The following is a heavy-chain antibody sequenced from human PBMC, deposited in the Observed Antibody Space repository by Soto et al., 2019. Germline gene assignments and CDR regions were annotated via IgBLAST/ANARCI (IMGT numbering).Heavy chain of an antibody. J-gene: IGHJ4*02. CDR1: GGTFRSYV. Sequence: ASVKVSCKASGGTFRSYVISWVRQAPGQGLEWMRGIIPLLGTTNLAQKFQGRVTISADESTSTAYMDLSSLRSEDTGVYYCATRIAARPDYFDSWGRGTLVTVSS. V-gene: IGHV1-69*13. CDR2: IIPLLGTT. D-gene: IGHD6-6*01. CDR3: ATRIAARPDYFDS.